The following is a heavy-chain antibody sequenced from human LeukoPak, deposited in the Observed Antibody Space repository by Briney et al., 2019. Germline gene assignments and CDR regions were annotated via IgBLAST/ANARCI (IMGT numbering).Heavy chain of an antibody. Sequence: GASVKVSCKASGYTFTSYYMHWVRQAPGQGLEWMGWISAYNGNTNYAQKLQGRVTMTTDTSTSTAYMELRSLRSDDTAVYYCVAYKGAFDIWGQGTMVTVSS. CDR1: GYTFTSYY. D-gene: IGHD1-1*01. CDR2: ISAYNGNT. CDR3: VAYKGAFDI. J-gene: IGHJ3*02. V-gene: IGHV1-18*04.